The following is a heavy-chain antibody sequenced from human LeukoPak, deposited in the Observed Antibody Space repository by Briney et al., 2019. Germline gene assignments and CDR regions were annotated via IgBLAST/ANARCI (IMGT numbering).Heavy chain of an antibody. J-gene: IGHJ4*02. CDR1: GFTFSSYW. CDR2: INSDGSST. V-gene: IGHV3-74*01. CDR3: AKSAPWAFDY. Sequence: GGSLRLSGAASGFTFSSYWRTWVRQAPGKGRVWVSRINSDGSSTRYADSVKGRFTISRDNAKNTLYLQMNSLRAEDTAVYYCAKSAPWAFDYWGQGTLVTVSS.